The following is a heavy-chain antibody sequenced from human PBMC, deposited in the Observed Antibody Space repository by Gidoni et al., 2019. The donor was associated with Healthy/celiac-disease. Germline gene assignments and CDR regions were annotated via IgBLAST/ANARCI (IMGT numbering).Heavy chain of an antibody. J-gene: IGHJ4*02. Sequence: QVQLVESGGGLVKPGGSLRLSCAASGFTFSDYYMRWIRQAPGKGLECVSYISSSGSTIYYADSVKGRFTISRDNAKNSLYLQMNSLRAEDTAVYYCATERGYCSSTSCYESPYFDYWGQGTLVTVSS. CDR3: ATERGYCSSTSCYESPYFDY. V-gene: IGHV3-11*01. CDR2: ISSSGSTI. CDR1: GFTFSDYY. D-gene: IGHD2-2*01.